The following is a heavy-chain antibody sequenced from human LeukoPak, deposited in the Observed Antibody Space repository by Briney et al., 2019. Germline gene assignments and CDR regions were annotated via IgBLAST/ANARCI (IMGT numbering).Heavy chain of an antibody. J-gene: IGHJ5*02. CDR2: ISAYNGNT. CDR3: ARAPPTVSENWYDP. CDR1: GYTFTSYA. D-gene: IGHD4-17*01. V-gene: IGHV1-18*01. Sequence: ASVKVSCKASGYTFTSYAMHWVRQAPGQRLEWMGWISAYNGNTNYAQKLQGRVTMTTDTSTSTAYMELRSLRSDDTAVYYCARAPPTVSENWYDPWGQGTLVTVSS.